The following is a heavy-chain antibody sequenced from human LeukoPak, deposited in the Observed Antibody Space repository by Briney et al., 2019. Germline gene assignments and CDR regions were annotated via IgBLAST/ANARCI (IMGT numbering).Heavy chain of an antibody. Sequence: PSETLSLTCTVSGGSFSSSSFYWGWIRQPPGKGLEWIGSIYYSGSPYYNPSLKSRVTISVDTSKNQFSLRLSSVTAADTAVYYSARQKVDQWLVLYYWGQGTLVTVSS. V-gene: IGHV4-39*01. J-gene: IGHJ4*02. CDR1: GGSFSSSSFY. CDR2: IYYSGSP. CDR3: ARQKVDQWLVLYY. D-gene: IGHD6-19*01.